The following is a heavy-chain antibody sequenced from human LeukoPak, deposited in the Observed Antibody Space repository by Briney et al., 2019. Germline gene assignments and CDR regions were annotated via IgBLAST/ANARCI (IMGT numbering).Heavy chain of an antibody. V-gene: IGHV3-21*01. D-gene: IGHD6-19*01. CDR1: GFTFSSYS. Sequence: PGGSLRLSCAASGFTFSSYSMNWVRQAPGKGLEWASSISSSSSYIYYADSVKGRFTISRDNAKNSLYLQMNSLRAEDTAVYYCARDGTSSGWYDYWGQGTLVTVSS. J-gene: IGHJ4*02. CDR3: ARDGTSSGWYDY. CDR2: ISSSSSYI.